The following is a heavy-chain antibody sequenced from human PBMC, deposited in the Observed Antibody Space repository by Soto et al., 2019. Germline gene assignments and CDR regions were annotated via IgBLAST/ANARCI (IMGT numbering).Heavy chain of an antibody. J-gene: IGHJ4*02. CDR3: ARDRPGSQRYFDY. CDR1: GFTFSSDW. V-gene: IGHV3-74*01. D-gene: IGHD3-10*01. Sequence: EVQLVESGGGLAQPGGSLRLSCAASGFTFSSDWMHWVRQAPGKGLVWVSRINTDGSGTSYADSVKGRFTISRDNAKNTLYLQINSLRAEDTAVYYCARDRPGSQRYFDYRGQGNMVTVSS. CDR2: INTDGSGT.